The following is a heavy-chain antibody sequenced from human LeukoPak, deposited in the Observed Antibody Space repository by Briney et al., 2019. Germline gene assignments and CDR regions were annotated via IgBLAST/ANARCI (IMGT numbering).Heavy chain of an antibody. CDR3: ARVLPNYYDSSGYYYISYYFDY. V-gene: IGHV4-59*01. J-gene: IGHJ4*02. Sequence: SETLSLTCTVSSGSISSYYWSWIRQPPGKGLEWIGFFYYTGSTNYNPSLKSRVTISVDTSKNQFSLKLSSVTAADTAVNYCARVLPNYYDSSGYYYISYYFDYWGQGTLVTVSS. D-gene: IGHD3-22*01. CDR1: SGSISSYY. CDR2: FYYTGST.